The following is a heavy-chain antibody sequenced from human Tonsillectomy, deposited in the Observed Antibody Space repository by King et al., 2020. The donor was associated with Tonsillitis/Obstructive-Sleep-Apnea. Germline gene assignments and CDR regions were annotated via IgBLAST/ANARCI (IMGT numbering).Heavy chain of an antibody. CDR3: ARDRDAPSMGRWFDP. CDR1: GFTFSSYS. Sequence: VQLVESGGGLVQPGGSLRLSCAASGFTFSSYSMNWVRQAPGKGLEWVSYISSSSSSIYYADSVKGGFTISRDNAKNSLYLQMNSLRDEDTAVYYCARDRDAPSMGRWFDPWGQGTLVTVSS. J-gene: IGHJ5*02. D-gene: IGHD2-2*01. V-gene: IGHV3-48*02. CDR2: ISSSSSSI.